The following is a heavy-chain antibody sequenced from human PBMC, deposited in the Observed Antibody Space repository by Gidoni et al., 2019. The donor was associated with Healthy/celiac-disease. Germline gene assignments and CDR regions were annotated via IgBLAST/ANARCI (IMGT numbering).Heavy chain of an antibody. Sequence: VQLVQSGAEVKKPGASVKVSCKASGYTFTSYGIIWVRQAPGQGLAWMGWISAYNGNTNYAQKLQGRVTMTTDTSTSTAYMELRSLISDDTVVYYCARDTLPYYYGFRGGGAWGQGTLVTVSS. J-gene: IGHJ4*02. CDR3: ARDTLPYYYGFRGGGA. CDR2: ISAYNGNT. V-gene: IGHV1-18*01. CDR1: GYTFTSYG. D-gene: IGHD3-10*01.